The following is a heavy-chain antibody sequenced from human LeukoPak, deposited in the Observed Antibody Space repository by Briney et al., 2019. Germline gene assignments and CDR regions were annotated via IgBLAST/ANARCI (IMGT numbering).Heavy chain of an antibody. Sequence: GGSLRLSCAASGFTFSSFDMHWVRQPTGQGLEWVSTIGTASDTYYPGSVVGRFTLSRDNAKNSLYLQMNSLTAGDTAVYYCARGPPRGKYYYMDVWGKGTTVTVSS. V-gene: IGHV3-13*01. J-gene: IGHJ6*03. CDR3: ARGPPRGKYYYMDV. D-gene: IGHD1-1*01. CDR1: GFTFSSFD. CDR2: IGTASDT.